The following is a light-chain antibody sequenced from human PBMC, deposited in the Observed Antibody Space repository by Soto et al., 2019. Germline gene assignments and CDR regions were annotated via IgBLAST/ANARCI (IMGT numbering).Light chain of an antibody. CDR2: NNY. V-gene: IGLV1-51*01. CDR1: SSNIGNNY. CDR3: GTWDTSLSAGV. Sequence: QSVLTQPPSVSAAPGQRVTISCSGSSSNIGNNYVSWYQQVPGAAPKLLIYNNYNRPSGIPDRFSGSWSGTSATLAITGLQTGDEADYYCGTWDTSLSAGVLGGGTKVTVL. J-gene: IGLJ2*01.